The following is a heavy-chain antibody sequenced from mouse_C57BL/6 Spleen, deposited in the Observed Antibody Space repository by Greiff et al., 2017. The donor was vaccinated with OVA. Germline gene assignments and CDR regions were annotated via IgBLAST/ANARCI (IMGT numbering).Heavy chain of an antibody. D-gene: IGHD4-1*01. CDR3: ARSKNTGTHYYWYFDV. V-gene: IGHV1-52*01. CDR1: GYTFTSYW. CDR2: IDPSDSET. J-gene: IGHJ1*03. Sequence: VQLQQSGAELVRPGSSVKLSCKASGYTFTSYWMHWVKQRPIQGLEWIGNIDPSDSETHYNQKFKDKATLTVDKSSSTAYMQLSSLTSEDSAVYYCARSKNTGTHYYWYFDVWGTGTTVTVSS.